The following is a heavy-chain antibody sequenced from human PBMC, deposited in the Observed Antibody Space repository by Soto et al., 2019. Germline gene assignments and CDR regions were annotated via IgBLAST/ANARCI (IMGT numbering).Heavy chain of an antibody. J-gene: IGHJ3*01. Sequence: SETLSLTCTVSGGSISRSTYYWGWLRQPPGKGLEWIGSIYSSGSTYYHPSLKSRVTISVDTSKNQFFLRLSSVTAADTAVYYCATPVTSGYQALEVWGQGAMVTVS. CDR1: GGSISRSTYY. CDR2: IYSSGST. D-gene: IGHD3-22*01. V-gene: IGHV4-39*01. CDR3: ATPVTSGYQALEV.